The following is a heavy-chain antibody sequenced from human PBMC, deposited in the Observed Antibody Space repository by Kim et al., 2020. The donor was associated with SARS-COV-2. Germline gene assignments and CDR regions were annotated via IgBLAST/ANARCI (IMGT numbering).Heavy chain of an antibody. D-gene: IGHD5-18*01. CDR2: ISYDGSNK. V-gene: IGHV3-30-3*01. J-gene: IGHJ4*02. CDR3: ARDTAPGDY. Sequence: GGSLRLSCAASGFTFSSYAMHWVRQAPGKGLEWVAVISYDGSNKYYADSVKGRFTISRDNSKNTLYLQMNSLRAEDTAVYYCARDTAPGDYWGQGTLVTV. CDR1: GFTFSSYA.